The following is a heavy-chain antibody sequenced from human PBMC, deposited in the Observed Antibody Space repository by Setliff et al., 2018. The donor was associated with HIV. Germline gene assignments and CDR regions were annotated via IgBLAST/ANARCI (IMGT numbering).Heavy chain of an antibody. Sequence: RASVKVSCKASGYTFTDYFIHWVRQAPGQGLEWMGWINPSSGATNYAQKFQGRVTMTRDTSISTAYMEVSRLRSDDTAVYYCARDGHYSGSYLPRDYYMDVWGKGTTVTVSS. CDR3: ARDGHYSGSYLPRDYYMDV. CDR2: INPSSGAT. V-gene: IGHV1-2*02. CDR1: GYTFTDYF. D-gene: IGHD1-26*01. J-gene: IGHJ6*03.